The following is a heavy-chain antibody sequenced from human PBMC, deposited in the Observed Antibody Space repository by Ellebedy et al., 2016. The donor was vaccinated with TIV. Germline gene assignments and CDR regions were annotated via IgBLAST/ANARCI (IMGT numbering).Heavy chain of an antibody. Sequence: GESLKISXVTSGFNFKKNWMTWVRQAPGKGLEWVANIRDDGGEKYYVDSVKGRFTISRDNTKNSLYLQMNSLRAEDTAVYYCARGPVQTYYGSGIYYFDYWGQGTLVTVSS. CDR1: GFNFKKNW. J-gene: IGHJ4*02. CDR3: ARGPVQTYYGSGIYYFDY. D-gene: IGHD3-10*01. CDR2: IRDDGGEK. V-gene: IGHV3-7*01.